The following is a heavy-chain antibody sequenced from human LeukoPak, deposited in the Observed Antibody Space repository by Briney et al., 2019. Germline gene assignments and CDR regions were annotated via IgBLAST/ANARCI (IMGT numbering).Heavy chain of an antibody. CDR1: GGTFSKYA. CDR2: IIPFLDTS. V-gene: IGHV1-69*05. CDR3: ARAQAGNYDWPLDL. J-gene: IGHJ5*02. Sequence: SVKVSCKASGGTFSKYALRGVRQAPGQGLEWMGAIIPFLDTSNYPPKFQDRVTITTDESTSTAYMDLSSLRSDDTAVYYCARAQAGNYDWPLDLWGQGTLVTVSS. D-gene: IGHD5-12*01.